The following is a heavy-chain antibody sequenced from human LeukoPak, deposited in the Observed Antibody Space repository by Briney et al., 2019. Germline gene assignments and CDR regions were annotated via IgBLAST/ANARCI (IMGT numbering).Heavy chain of an antibody. V-gene: IGHV4-4*07. CDR2: IYSSGST. CDR3: ARDYYDSSGYRDYFDY. D-gene: IGHD3-22*01. CDR1: GGSISSYY. J-gene: IGHJ4*02. Sequence: SETLSLTCTVSGGSISSYYWSWIRQPARKGLEWIGRIYSSGSTNYNPSLKSRVTMSVDTSKTQFSLKLSSVTAADTAVYYCARDYYDSSGYRDYFDYWGQGTLVTVSS.